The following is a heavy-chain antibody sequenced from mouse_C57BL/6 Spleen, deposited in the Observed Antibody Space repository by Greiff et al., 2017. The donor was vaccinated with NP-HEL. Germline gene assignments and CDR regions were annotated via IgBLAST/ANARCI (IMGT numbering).Heavy chain of an antibody. J-gene: IGHJ4*01. Sequence: EVKLMESGGGLVQPGGSLSLSCAASGFTFTDYYMSWVRQPPGKALEWLGFIRNKANGYTTEYSASVKGRFTISRDNSQSILYLQMNALRAEDSATYYCARYKPTYGSYAMDYWGQGTSVTVSS. CDR3: ARYKPTYGSYAMDY. CDR2: IRNKANGYTT. V-gene: IGHV7-3*01. D-gene: IGHD1-1*02. CDR1: GFTFTDYY.